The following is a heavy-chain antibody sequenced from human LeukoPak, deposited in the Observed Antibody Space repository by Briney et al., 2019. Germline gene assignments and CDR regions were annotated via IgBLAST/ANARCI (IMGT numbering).Heavy chain of an antibody. Sequence: GGSLRLSCAASGFTFSSYAMSWVRQAPGKGLEWASAISASGDSTYYADSVKGRFTISRDSSKNTLYLQMNSLRAEDTAVYYCAKVSSSSWYWNYFDYWGQGTLVTVSS. V-gene: IGHV3-23*01. J-gene: IGHJ4*02. CDR2: ISASGDST. CDR1: GFTFSSYA. CDR3: AKVSSSSWYWNYFDY. D-gene: IGHD6-13*01.